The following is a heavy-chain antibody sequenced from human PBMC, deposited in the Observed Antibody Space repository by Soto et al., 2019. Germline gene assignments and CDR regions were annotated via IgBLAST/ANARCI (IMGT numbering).Heavy chain of an antibody. J-gene: IGHJ4*02. CDR2: ISGSGGST. Sequence: HPGGSLRLSCAASGFTFSSYAMSWVRQAPGKGLEWVSAISGSGGSTYYADSVKGRFTISRDNSKNTLYLQMNSLRAEGTAVYYCAITRYFDWFDYWGQGTLVTVSS. V-gene: IGHV3-23*01. D-gene: IGHD3-9*01. CDR1: GFTFSSYA. CDR3: AITRYFDWFDY.